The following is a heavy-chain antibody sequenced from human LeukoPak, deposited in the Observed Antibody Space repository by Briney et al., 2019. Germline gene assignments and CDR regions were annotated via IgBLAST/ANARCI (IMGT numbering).Heavy chain of an antibody. V-gene: IGHV4-39*01. CDR3: AGPGGYSDWLPFGY. CDR1: GGSISSNNYY. J-gene: IGHJ4*02. Sequence: SETLSLTCTVSGGSISSNNYYWGWIRQPPGKGLEWIGSVHYSGSSYYNPSLKSRLTISVDTSKNQFSLKLSSVTAADTAVYYCAGPGGYSDWLPFGYWGQGTLVTVSS. CDR2: VHYSGSS. D-gene: IGHD3-9*01.